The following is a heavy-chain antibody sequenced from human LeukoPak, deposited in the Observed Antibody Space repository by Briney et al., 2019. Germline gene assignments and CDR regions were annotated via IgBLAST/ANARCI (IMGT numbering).Heavy chain of an antibody. V-gene: IGHV3-15*01. CDR2: IKSKTDGGTT. Sequence: GGSLRLSCAASGFTFSSYAMSWVRQAPGKGLEWVGRIKSKTDGGTTDYAAPVKGRFTISRDDSKNTLYLQMNSLKTEDTAVYYCTTDPTYYYDSSGYYFKKIADYWGQGTLVTVSS. CDR1: GFTFSSYA. CDR3: TTDPTYYYDSSGYYFKKIADY. D-gene: IGHD3-22*01. J-gene: IGHJ4*02.